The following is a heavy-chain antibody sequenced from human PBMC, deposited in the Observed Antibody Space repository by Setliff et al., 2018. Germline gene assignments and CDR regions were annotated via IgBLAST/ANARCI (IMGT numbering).Heavy chain of an antibody. CDR2: ISSSSSTI. CDR3: AKDHRTQWQWLVLRGGSYFDY. CDR1: GFTFSSYS. Sequence: PGGSLRLSCAASGFTFSSYSMNWVRQAPGKGLEWVSYISSSSSTIYYADSVKGRFTISRDNAKNSLYLQMNSLRAEDTAVYYCAKDHRTQWQWLVLRGGSYFDYWGQGTLVTSPQ. D-gene: IGHD6-19*01. V-gene: IGHV3-48*01. J-gene: IGHJ4*02.